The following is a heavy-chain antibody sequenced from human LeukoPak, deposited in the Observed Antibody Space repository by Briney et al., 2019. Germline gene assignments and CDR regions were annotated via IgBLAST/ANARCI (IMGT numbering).Heavy chain of an antibody. CDR2: ISGFNGNT. CDR3: ARIAAAAGPGEFDP. Sequence: ASVKVSCKASGYTFTTYGISWVRQAPGQGLEWMGWISGFNGNTSYAQKFQGRVTMTRDTSTSTVYMELSSLRSEDTAVYYCARIAAAAGPGEFDPWGQGTLVTVSS. D-gene: IGHD6-13*01. CDR1: GYTFTTYG. V-gene: IGHV1-18*01. J-gene: IGHJ5*02.